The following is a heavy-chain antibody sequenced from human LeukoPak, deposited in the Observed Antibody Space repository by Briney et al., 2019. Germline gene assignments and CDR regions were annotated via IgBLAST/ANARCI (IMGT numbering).Heavy chain of an antibody. Sequence: PSETLSLTCTASGGSISSSSYYWGWIRQPPGKGLEWIGSIYYSGSTYYNPSLKSRVTISVDTSKNQFSLKLSSVTAADTAVYYCARGGYCSSTSCRHYYYYYYYMDVWGKGTTVTVSS. CDR3: ARGGYCSSTSCRHYYYYYYYMDV. CDR2: IYYSGST. D-gene: IGHD2-2*01. J-gene: IGHJ6*03. V-gene: IGHV4-39*01. CDR1: GGSISSSSYY.